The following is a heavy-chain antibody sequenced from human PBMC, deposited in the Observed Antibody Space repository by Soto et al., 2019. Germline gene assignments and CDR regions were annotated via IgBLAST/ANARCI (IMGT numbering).Heavy chain of an antibody. CDR2: IKQDGSEK. CDR3: ASWPGSGSYYSVYYYGTDV. V-gene: IGHV3-7*03. D-gene: IGHD3-10*01. Sequence: GGSLRLSCAASGFTFSSYWMSWVRQAPGKGLEWVANIKQDGSEKYYVDSVKGRFTISRDNAKNSLYLQMNSLRAEDTAVYYCASWPGSGSYYSVYYYGTDVWGQGTTVTVSS. J-gene: IGHJ6*02. CDR1: GFTFSSYW.